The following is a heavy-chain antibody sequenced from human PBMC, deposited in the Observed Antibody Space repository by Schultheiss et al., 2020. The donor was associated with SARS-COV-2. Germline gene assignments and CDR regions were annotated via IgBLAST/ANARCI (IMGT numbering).Heavy chain of an antibody. CDR3: ARDGWHSKPYYYYGMDV. J-gene: IGHJ6*02. V-gene: IGHV3-30*04. CDR2: ISYDGSNK. D-gene: IGHD4-11*01. CDR1: GFTFSSYA. Sequence: GGSLRLSCAASGFTFSSYAMHWVRQAPGKGLEWVAVISYDGSNKYYADSVKGRFTISRDNSKNTLYLQMNSLRAEDTAVYYCARDGWHSKPYYYYGMDVWGQGTTVTVSS.